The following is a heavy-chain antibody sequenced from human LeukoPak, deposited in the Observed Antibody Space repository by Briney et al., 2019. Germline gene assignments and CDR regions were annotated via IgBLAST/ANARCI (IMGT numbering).Heavy chain of an antibody. J-gene: IGHJ4*02. CDR1: GYIFTGYY. Sequence: GASVKVSCTASGYIFTGYYMHWVRQAPGQGLEWMGWINPNSGDTDYAQKFQGRVTMTRDTSIRTVYMELSSLKSDDTAVYYCTRGRRLDNAPTAPCEYWGQGTLVTVSS. CDR3: TRGRRLDNAPTAPCEY. CDR2: INPNSGDT. D-gene: IGHD2-2*03. V-gene: IGHV1-2*02.